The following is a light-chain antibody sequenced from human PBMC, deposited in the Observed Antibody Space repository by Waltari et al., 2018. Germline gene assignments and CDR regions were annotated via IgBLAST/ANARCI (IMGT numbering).Light chain of an antibody. J-gene: IGLJ3*02. CDR1: KPASNS. Sequence: SYVLTQPPSVSVAPGQTARLTCGGNKPASNSVQRYQQKPGQAPVLVVYDDGDRPAGIAERFCGSNSGNTATLTLSRVEAGDEAEYYCQVWDSSSDQGVFGGGTKLTVL. V-gene: IGLV3-21*02. CDR2: DDG. CDR3: QVWDSSSDQGV.